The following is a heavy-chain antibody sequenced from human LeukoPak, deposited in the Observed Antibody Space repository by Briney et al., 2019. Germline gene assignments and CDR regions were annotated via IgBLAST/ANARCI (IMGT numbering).Heavy chain of an antibody. D-gene: IGHD6-19*01. J-gene: IGHJ4*02. V-gene: IGHV1-2*02. Sequence: GASVKVSCKASGYTFTGYYMHWVRQAPGQGLEWMGWINPKNGDAHHAQRFQGRVTMTKDTSISTAYMELRRLRSDDTAVYYCARVPVSGWYRGYFDLWGQGTLVTVSS. CDR1: GYTFTGYY. CDR3: ARVPVSGWYRGYFDL. CDR2: INPKNGDA.